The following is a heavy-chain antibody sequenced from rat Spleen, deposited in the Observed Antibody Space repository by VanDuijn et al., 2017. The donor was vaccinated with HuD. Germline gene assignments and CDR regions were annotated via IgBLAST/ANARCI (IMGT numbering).Heavy chain of an antibody. J-gene: IGHJ2*01. CDR2: ISSSSGT. CDR3: TRVKLGAGYYFDY. Sequence: VQLVESGGGLVQPGKSLKLSCSASGFTFSSYGMHWIRQAPGKGLDWVAYISSSSGTVYADAVKERFTISRDNAKSTLYLQMNSLRSEDTATYYCTRVKLGAGYYFDYWGQGVMVTVSS. D-gene: IGHD5-1*01. V-gene: IGHV5-62*01. CDR1: GFTFSSYG.